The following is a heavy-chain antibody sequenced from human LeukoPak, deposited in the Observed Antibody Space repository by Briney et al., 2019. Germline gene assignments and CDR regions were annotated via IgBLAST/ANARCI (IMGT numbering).Heavy chain of an antibody. V-gene: IGHV4-38-2*02. J-gene: IGHJ4*02. D-gene: IGHD3-22*01. CDR1: GYSISSGYY. CDR2: IYHSGST. CDR3: ARGRSSGPTDY. Sequence: PSETLSLTCTVSGYSISSGYYWGWIRQPPGKGLEWIGSIYHSGSTYYNPSLKSRVTISVDTSKNQFSLKLSSVTAADTAVYYCARGRSSGPTDYWGQGTLVTVSS.